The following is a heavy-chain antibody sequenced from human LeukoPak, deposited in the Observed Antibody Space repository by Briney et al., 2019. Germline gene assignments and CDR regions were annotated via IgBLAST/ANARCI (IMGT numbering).Heavy chain of an antibody. V-gene: IGHV4-61*02. D-gene: IGHD3-10*01. Sequence: SETLSLTCTVSGGSISSGSYYWSWIRQPAGKGLEWIGRIYTSGSTNYNPSLKSRVTVSVDTSKNQFSLKLSSVTAADTAVYYCARDGDNYYGSGSYGYWGQGTLVTVSS. CDR2: IYTSGST. J-gene: IGHJ4*02. CDR3: ARDGDNYYGSGSYGY. CDR1: GGSISSGSYY.